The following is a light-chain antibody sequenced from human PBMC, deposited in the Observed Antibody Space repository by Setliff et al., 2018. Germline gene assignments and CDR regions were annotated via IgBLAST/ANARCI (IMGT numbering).Light chain of an antibody. CDR1: SSDVGGYNS. Sequence: QSVLTQPASVSGSPGQSITISCTGTSSDVGGYNSVSWYQQHPGKAPKLMIYDVNKRPSGVSNRFSGSKSGNTASLTISGLQAEDEADYYCSSYISSSTVVFGTGTKVTVL. V-gene: IGLV2-14*03. J-gene: IGLJ1*01. CDR3: SSYISSSTVV. CDR2: DVN.